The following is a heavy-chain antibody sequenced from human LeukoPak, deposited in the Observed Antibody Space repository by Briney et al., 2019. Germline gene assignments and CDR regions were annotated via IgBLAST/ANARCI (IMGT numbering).Heavy chain of an antibody. V-gene: IGHV3-33*01. CDR2: IWYDGSNK. CDR3: ARDPNSSGYYFPSYFVY. Sequence: GGSLRLSCAASGFTFSSYGMHWVRQAPGKGLEWVAVIWYDGSNKYYANSVKGRFTISRDNSKNTLYLQMNSLRAEDTAVYYCARDPNSSGYYFPSYFVYWGQGTLVTVSS. D-gene: IGHD3-22*01. CDR1: GFTFSSYG. J-gene: IGHJ4*02.